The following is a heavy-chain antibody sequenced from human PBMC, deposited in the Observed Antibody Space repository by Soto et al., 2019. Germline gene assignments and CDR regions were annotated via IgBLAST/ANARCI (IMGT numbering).Heavy chain of an antibody. CDR1: GFTFSSYG. V-gene: IGHV3-33*01. CDR3: ARDLRIMITFGGVIALAY. J-gene: IGHJ4*02. Sequence: GGSLRLSCAASGFTFSSYGMHWVRQAPGKGLEWVAVIWYDGSNKYYADSVKGRFTISRDNSKNTLYLQMNSLRAEDTAVYYCARDLRIMITFGGVIALAYWGQGTLVTVSS. D-gene: IGHD3-16*02. CDR2: IWYDGSNK.